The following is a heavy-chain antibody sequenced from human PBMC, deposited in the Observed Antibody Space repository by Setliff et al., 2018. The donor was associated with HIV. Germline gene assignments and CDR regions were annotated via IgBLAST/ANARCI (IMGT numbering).Heavy chain of an antibody. D-gene: IGHD1-26*01. CDR3: ARGSGSY. V-gene: IGHV3-7*01. CDR2: IDQDESEK. J-gene: IGHJ4*02. CDR1: GFTFSQYW. Sequence: GGSLRLSCAASGFTFSQYWMSWARQAPGKGLEWVANIDQDESEKYYVDSVEGRFTISRDNAKKSLYLQMNSLRPEDTAVYYCARGSGSYWGQGTLVTVS.